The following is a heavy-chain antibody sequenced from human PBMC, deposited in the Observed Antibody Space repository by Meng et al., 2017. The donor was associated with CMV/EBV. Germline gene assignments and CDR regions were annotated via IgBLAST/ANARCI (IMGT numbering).Heavy chain of an antibody. J-gene: IGHJ6*02. D-gene: IGHD3-3*01. CDR3: ARVCNTSPYYDFWSGYFSADVYGMDV. CDR1: GFTFSSYS. Sequence: ESLKISCAASGFTFSSYSMNWVRQAPGKGLEWVSSISSSSSYIYYADSVKGRFTISRDNAKNSLYLQMNSLRAEDTAVYYCARVCNTSPYYDFWSGYFSADVYGMDVWGQGTTVTVSS. CDR2: ISSSSSYI. V-gene: IGHV3-21*01.